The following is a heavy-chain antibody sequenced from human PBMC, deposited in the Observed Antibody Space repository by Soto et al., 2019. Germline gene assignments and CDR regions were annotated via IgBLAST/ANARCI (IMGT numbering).Heavy chain of an antibody. CDR2: INHSGST. CDR3: ARGFGSSSSYYYYYGMDV. V-gene: IGHV4-34*01. D-gene: IGHD6-6*01. Sequence: SETLSLTCAVYGGSFSGYYWSWIRQPPGKGLEWIGEINHSGSTNYNPSLKSRVTISVDTSKNQFSLKLSSVTAADTAVYYCARGFGSSSSYYYYYGMDVWGQGTTVTVSS. J-gene: IGHJ6*02. CDR1: GGSFSGYY.